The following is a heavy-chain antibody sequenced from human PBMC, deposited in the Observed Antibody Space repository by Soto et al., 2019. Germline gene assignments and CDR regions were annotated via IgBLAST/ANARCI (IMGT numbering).Heavy chain of an antibody. D-gene: IGHD6-19*01. CDR1: GGSISSYF. V-gene: IGHV4-59*01. Sequence: SETLSLTCTVSGGSISSYFWSWIRQPPGKGLDWIGYIYYSGSTKYDPSLKSRVTISVDTSKNQFSLKLSPVTAADTAVYYCARVIGGWYEHDYWGQGTLVTVSS. J-gene: IGHJ4*02. CDR3: ARVIGGWYEHDY. CDR2: IYYSGST.